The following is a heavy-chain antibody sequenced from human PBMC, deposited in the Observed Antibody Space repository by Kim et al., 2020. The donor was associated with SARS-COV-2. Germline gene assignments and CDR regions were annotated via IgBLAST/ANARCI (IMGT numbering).Heavy chain of an antibody. CDR3: ARIRRYYDSSGYEFDY. Sequence: SLQTRLTISKDTSKNQVVLTMTNMDPVDTATYYCARIRRYYDSSGYEFDYWGQGTLVTVSS. J-gene: IGHJ4*02. D-gene: IGHD3-22*01. V-gene: IGHV2-70*01.